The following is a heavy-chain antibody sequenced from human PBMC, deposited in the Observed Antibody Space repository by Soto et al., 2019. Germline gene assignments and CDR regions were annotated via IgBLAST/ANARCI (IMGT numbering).Heavy chain of an antibody. D-gene: IGHD6-13*01. V-gene: IGHV4-38-2*01. CDR3: ARGALIEAAVWFDP. Sequence: PSETLSVTCAVSVYSISIGYYGGWIRQPPGKGLEWIGSIYHSGSTYYNPSLKSRVTISVDTSKNQFSLKLSSVTAADTAVYYCARGALIEAAVWFDPWGQGTMVTVSS. CDR2: IYHSGST. J-gene: IGHJ5*02. CDR1: VYSISIGYY.